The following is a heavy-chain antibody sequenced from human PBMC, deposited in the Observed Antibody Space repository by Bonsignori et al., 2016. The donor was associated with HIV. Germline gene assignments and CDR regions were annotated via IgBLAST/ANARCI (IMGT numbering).Heavy chain of an antibody. CDR2: ISWNSASR. CDR3: AKEKSYSSGWSPFDY. D-gene: IGHD6-19*01. J-gene: IGHJ4*02. V-gene: IGHV3-9*01. CDR1: GFTFDDYA. Sequence: SLKISCAASGFTFDDYAMHWVRQAPGKGLEWVSGISWNSASRDYADSVKGRFTISRDNAKNSLYLQMNSLRAEDTALYYCAKEKSYSSGWSPFDYWGQGTLVTVSS.